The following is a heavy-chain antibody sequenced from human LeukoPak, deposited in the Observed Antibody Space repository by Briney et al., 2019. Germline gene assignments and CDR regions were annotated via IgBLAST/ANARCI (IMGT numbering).Heavy chain of an antibody. CDR1: GYSISSGYY. J-gene: IGHJ4*02. CDR2: IYHSGST. V-gene: IGHV4-38-2*02. Sequence: PSGTLSLTCTVSGYSISSGYYWGWIRQPPGKGLEWIGSIYHSGSTYYNPSLKSRVTISVDTSKNQFSLKLSPVTAADTAVYYCARSTVASFDYWGQGTLVTVSS. CDR3: ARSTVASFDY. D-gene: IGHD5-12*01.